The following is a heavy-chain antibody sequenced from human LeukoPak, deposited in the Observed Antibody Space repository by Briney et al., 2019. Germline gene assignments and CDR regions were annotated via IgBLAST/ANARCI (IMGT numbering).Heavy chain of an antibody. D-gene: IGHD6-25*01. Sequence: GRSLTPFRAPDSLTFSRYIMNSVRQPPRKGVEWVSFIGTSENTIYYPHSVKRRFTVATDNAKNSLYLQMNSLRVEDTAVYYCARDQRLDYWGQGTLVTGPS. V-gene: IGHV3-48*01. CDR1: SLTFSRYI. CDR3: ARDQRLDY. J-gene: IGHJ4*02. CDR2: IGTSENTI.